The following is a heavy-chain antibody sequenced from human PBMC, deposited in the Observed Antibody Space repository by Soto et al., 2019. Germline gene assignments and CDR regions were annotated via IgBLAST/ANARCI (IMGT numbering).Heavy chain of an antibody. CDR2: IKSKNDGGTI. J-gene: IGHJ4*02. CDR3: TAETYCGGGSCPEY. CDR1: GSTFSHFW. V-gene: IGHV3-15*01. Sequence: ESGGGLVKPGGSLRLSCAASGSTFSHFWMSWVRQAPGKGLEWVGRIKSKNDGGTIDYAAPVKGRFTISRDDSKNTVDLQANSLEAEDTAVYFCTAETYCGGGSCPEYWGQGTLVTVSS. D-gene: IGHD2-15*01.